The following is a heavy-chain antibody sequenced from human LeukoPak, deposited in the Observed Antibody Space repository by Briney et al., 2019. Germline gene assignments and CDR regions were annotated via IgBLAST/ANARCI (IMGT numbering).Heavy chain of an antibody. CDR1: GYTFTSYG. J-gene: IGHJ3*02. D-gene: IGHD3-16*01. CDR3: ARSSREARHWGDAFDI. V-gene: IGHV1-18*01. Sequence: ASVKVSCKASGYTFTSYGISWVRQAPGQGLEWMGWISAYNGNTNYAQKLQGRVTMTTDTSTSTAYMELRSLRSEDTAVYYCARSSREARHWGDAFDIWGQGTMVTVSS. CDR2: ISAYNGNT.